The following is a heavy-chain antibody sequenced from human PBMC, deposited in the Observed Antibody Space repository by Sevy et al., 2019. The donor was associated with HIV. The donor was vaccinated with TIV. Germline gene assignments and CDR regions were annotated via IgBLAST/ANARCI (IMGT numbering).Heavy chain of an antibody. Sequence: GGSLRLSCTASGFSFSTYMMNWVRQAPGKGLEWVVSISYSSNYIYYADSLKGRFTISRDNAKNSLFLQMNSLRAEDTAVYYCARPYGSGSWEAFDVWGQGTMVTVSS. J-gene: IGHJ3*01. CDR1: GFSFSTYM. CDR3: ARPYGSGSWEAFDV. CDR2: ISYSSNYI. V-gene: IGHV3-21*01. D-gene: IGHD3-10*01.